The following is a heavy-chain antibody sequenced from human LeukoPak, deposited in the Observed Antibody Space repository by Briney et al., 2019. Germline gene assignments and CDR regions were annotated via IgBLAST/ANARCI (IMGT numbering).Heavy chain of an antibody. D-gene: IGHD3-9*01. J-gene: IGHJ5*02. V-gene: IGHV4-39*01. CDR3: ARQYFVPSNLLWFDH. CDR2: IYYGGTT. Sequence: SETLSLTCTVSGGSITSYSHYWAWIRQPPGKGLEWIGSIYYGGTTYYNPSLKSRLIISVDTSKNHFSLRPNSVTAADTAVYYCARQYFVPSNLLWFDHWGQGTLGTVSS. CDR1: GGSITSYSHY.